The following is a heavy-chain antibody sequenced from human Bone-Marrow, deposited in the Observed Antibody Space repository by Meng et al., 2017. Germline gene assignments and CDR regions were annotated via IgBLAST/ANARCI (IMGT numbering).Heavy chain of an antibody. CDR3: ARGGSSGWYPDNYYYYGMDV. Sequence: GESLKISCAASGFSFSRYAMHWVRQVPGKGLEWVAVISYDGSEKFYADSVKGRFSFSRDNSKSTLYLQMNSLRPEDTAMYYCARGGSSGWYPDNYYYYGMDVWGQGTTVTVSS. D-gene: IGHD6-19*01. CDR2: ISYDGSEK. J-gene: IGHJ6*02. V-gene: IGHV3-30*01. CDR1: GFSFSRYA.